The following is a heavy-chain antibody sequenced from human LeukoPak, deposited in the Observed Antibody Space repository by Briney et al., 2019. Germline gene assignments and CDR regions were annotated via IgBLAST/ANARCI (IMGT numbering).Heavy chain of an antibody. CDR2: INHSGST. V-gene: IGHV4-34*01. CDR3: ARVNSSSWYNWFDP. CDR1: GGSFRGYY. D-gene: IGHD6-13*01. Sequence: PSETLSLTCAVYGGSFRGYYWSWIRQPPGKGLEWIGEINHSGSTNYNPSLKSRVTISVDTSKNQFSLKLSSVTAADTAVYYCARVNSSSWYNWFDPWGQGTLVTVSS. J-gene: IGHJ5*02.